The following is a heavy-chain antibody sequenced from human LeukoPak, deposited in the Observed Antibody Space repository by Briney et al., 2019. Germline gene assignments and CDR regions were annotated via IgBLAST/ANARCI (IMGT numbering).Heavy chain of an antibody. Sequence: ASVKVSCKASGYTFTSYGISWVRQAPGQGLEWMGWISAYNGNTNYAQKLQGRVTMTTDTSTSTAYMELRSLRSDDTAVYYCARVGSSSGWYSDYYYYYGMDVWGQGTTVTVSS. CDR2: ISAYNGNT. CDR3: ARVGSSSGWYSDYYYYYGMDV. D-gene: IGHD6-19*01. CDR1: GYTFTSYG. J-gene: IGHJ6*02. V-gene: IGHV1-18*01.